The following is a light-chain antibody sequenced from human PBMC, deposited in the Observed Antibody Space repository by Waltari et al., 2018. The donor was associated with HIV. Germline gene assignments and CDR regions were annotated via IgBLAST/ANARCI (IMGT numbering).Light chain of an antibody. CDR3: ESADSSLWV. V-gene: IGLV3-25*02. Sequence: SYELTQPPSVSVSPGQTARITCTGDALPTQYAYWYQQQAGQAPVLVIVRDSERPAGIPGRFSGSSSGTTFTLTISGVQAEEEADYYCESADSSLWVFGGGTKLTVL. CDR1: ALPTQY. CDR2: RDS. J-gene: IGLJ3*02.